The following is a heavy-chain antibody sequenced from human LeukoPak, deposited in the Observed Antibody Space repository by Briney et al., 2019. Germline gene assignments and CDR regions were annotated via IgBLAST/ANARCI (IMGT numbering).Heavy chain of an antibody. J-gene: IGHJ4*02. CDR1: GGSFSGYY. CDR2: INHSGST. D-gene: IGHD2-2*01. Sequence: SETLSLTCAVYGGSFSGYYWSWIRQPPGKGLEWIGEINHSGSTNYNPSLKSRVTISVDTSKNQFSLKLSSVTAADTAVYYCARDTEGDIVVVPAAIGTFDYWGQGTLVTVSS. V-gene: IGHV4-34*01. CDR3: ARDTEGDIVVVPAAIGTFDY.